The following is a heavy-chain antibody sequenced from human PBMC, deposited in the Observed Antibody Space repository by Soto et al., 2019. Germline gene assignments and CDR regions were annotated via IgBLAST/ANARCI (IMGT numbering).Heavy chain of an antibody. J-gene: IGHJ4*02. CDR2: IYWDDDK. D-gene: IGHD6-19*01. CDR3: EHGSGWLFDY. V-gene: IGHV2-5*02. CDR1: GFSLSTSEVG. Sequence: QITLKESDPTLVKPTQTLTLTCSFSGFSLSTSEVGVGWIRQPPGKGLEWLALIYWDDDKEYSPSLRSRLTITKDTSKNQVVLIMTNLDPTDTATYYCEHGSGWLFDYWGQGTLVTVSS.